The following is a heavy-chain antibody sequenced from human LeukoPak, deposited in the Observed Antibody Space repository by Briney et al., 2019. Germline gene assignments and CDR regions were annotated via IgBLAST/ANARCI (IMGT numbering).Heavy chain of an antibody. V-gene: IGHV4-34*01. D-gene: IGHD2-15*01. CDR1: GGSFSGYY. Sequence: PSETLSLTCAVYGGSFSGYYWSWIRQPPGKGLEWIGEINHSGSTNYNPSLKSRVTISVDTSKNQFSLKLSSVTAADTAVYYCARGGCSGGSRYLNYWGQGTLVTVSS. CDR3: ARGGCSGGSRYLNY. CDR2: INHSGST. J-gene: IGHJ4*02.